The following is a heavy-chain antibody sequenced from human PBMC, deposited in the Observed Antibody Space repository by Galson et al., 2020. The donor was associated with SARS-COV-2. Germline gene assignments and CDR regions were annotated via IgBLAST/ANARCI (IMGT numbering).Heavy chain of an antibody. CDR2: IRSKAYGGTT. V-gene: IGHV3-49*03. J-gene: IGHJ6*02. CDR1: GFTFGDYA. CDR3: TRDSFQRERDYYYGMDV. D-gene: IGHD3-16*01. Sequence: GGSLRLSCTASGFTFGDYAMSWFRQAPGKGLEWVGFIRSKAYGGTTEYAASVKRRFTISRDDSKSIAYLQMNSLKTEDTAVYYCTRDSFQRERDYYYGMDVWGQGTTVTVSS.